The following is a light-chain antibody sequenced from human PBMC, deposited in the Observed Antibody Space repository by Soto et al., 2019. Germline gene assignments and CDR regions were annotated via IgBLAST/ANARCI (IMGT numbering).Light chain of an antibody. CDR2: WAS. CDR3: QQYLHTPRT. Sequence: DAVMTQSPESLPASVGERATMRCKSSQGLLYSLDNKSYLAWYQQKPRQPPKLLIYWASTRASGVPARFSGSGSGTDFTLTINSLQAEDVAVYYCQQYLHTPRTFGQGTKVDIK. J-gene: IGKJ1*01. V-gene: IGKV4-1*01. CDR1: QGLLYSLDNKSY.